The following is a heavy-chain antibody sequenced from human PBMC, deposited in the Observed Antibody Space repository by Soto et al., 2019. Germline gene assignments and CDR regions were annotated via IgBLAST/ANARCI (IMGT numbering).Heavy chain of an antibody. CDR3: AREYGSNPYYFDY. CDR1: GGSVSSGVYY. J-gene: IGHJ4*02. D-gene: IGHD1-26*01. V-gene: IGHV4-61*08. Sequence: QVQLQESGPGLVKPSETLSLTCTVSGGSVSSGVYYWSWIRQPPGKGLEWIGYIYYSGNTNYNPSLKSRVTISVDTSKNQFSLNLTSVTAADSAVYYCAREYGSNPYYFDYWGQGTLVTVSS. CDR2: IYYSGNT.